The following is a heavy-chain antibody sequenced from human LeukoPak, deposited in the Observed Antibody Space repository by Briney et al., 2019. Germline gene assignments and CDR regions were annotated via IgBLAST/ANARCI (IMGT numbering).Heavy chain of an antibody. CDR3: AKGVRGGTWYFDL. Sequence: GGSLRLSCAASGFTFSSYAMSWVRQAPGKGLEWVSAISSSGGSTYYADSVKGRFTISRDNSKNTLYLQINSLRAGDTAVYYCAKGVRGGTWYFDLWGRGTLVTVSS. D-gene: IGHD3-10*01. J-gene: IGHJ2*01. CDR1: GFTFSSYA. V-gene: IGHV3-23*01. CDR2: ISSSGGST.